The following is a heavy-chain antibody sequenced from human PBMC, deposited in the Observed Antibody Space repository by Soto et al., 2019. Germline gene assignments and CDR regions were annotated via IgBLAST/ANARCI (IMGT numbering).Heavy chain of an antibody. CDR1: GGSISSYY. CDR3: ARPIGEGYFDY. J-gene: IGHJ4*02. CDR2: IYYSGST. D-gene: IGHD3-10*01. Sequence: SETLSLTCTVSGGSISSYYWSWIRQPPGKGLEWIGSIYYSGSTYYNPSLKSRVTISVDTSKNQFSLKLSPVTAADTAVYYCARPIGEGYFDYWGQGTLVTVSS. V-gene: IGHV4-39*01.